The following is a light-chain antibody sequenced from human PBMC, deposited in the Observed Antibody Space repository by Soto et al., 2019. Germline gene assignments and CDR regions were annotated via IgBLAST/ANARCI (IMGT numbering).Light chain of an antibody. V-gene: IGKV3-20*01. CDR1: QSFRGL. Sequence: EVVLTQSPVTLSLSPGERATLSCRASQSFRGLLAWYQQKPGQAPRLLIYGASSRATGIPDRYSGSGSGTDFTLTISRLEPEDFAVFFCQQYGTSEIIFGQGTRLEI. J-gene: IGKJ5*01. CDR2: GAS. CDR3: QQYGTSEII.